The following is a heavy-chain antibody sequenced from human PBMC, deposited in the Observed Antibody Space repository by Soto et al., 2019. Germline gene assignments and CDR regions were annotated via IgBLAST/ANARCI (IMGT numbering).Heavy chain of an antibody. CDR1: GFTVSSNY. V-gene: IGHV3-53*01. Sequence: PGGSLRLSCAASGFTVSSNYMSWVRQAPGKGLEWVSVIYSGGSTYYADSVKGRFTISRDNSKNTLYLQMNSLRAEDTAVYYCARWSGSPGSTDYYDKGVRAFDIWGQGTMVTVSS. CDR2: IYSGGST. CDR3: ARWSGSPGSTDYYDKGVRAFDI. J-gene: IGHJ3*02. D-gene: IGHD3-22*01.